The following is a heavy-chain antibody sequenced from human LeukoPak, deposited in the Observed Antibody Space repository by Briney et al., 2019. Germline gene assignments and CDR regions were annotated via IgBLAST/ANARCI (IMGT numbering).Heavy chain of an antibody. CDR1: GFTFSDYS. V-gene: IGHV3-30*02. CDR3: AKVRYCSGVNCYPDDN. J-gene: IGHJ4*02. CDR2: IRYDGNNK. D-gene: IGHD2-15*01. Sequence: PGGSLRLSYAASGFTFSDYSMPWVRQAPGKGLNWVAFIRYDGNNKYYADSVKGRFTISRDNSKNMLYLEMNSLSTEDTAVYYCAKVRYCSGVNCYPDDNWGQGTLVTVSS.